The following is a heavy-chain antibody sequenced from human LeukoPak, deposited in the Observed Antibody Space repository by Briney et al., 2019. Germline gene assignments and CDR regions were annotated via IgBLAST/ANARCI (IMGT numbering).Heavy chain of an antibody. CDR3: ARHGMGANFDY. CDR1: GGSISSYY. V-gene: IGHV4-59*08. J-gene: IGHJ4*02. D-gene: IGHD1-26*01. CDR2: IYYSGST. Sequence: PSETLSLTCTVSGGSISSYYWSWIRQPPGKGLEWIGYIYYSGSTNYNPSLKSRVTISVDTSKNQFSLKLSSVTAADTAVYYCARHGMGANFDYRGQGTLVTVSS.